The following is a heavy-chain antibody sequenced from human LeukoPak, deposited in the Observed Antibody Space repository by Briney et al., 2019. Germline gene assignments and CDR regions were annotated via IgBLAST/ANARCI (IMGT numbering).Heavy chain of an antibody. V-gene: IGHV3-7*01. J-gene: IGHJ4*02. CDR2: IRQDGSEK. CDR3: ARSTAGLDY. Sequence: PGGSLRLSCAASGFTFSNYWMSWVRQAPGKGLGWVANIRQDGSEKYYVDSMRGRFTISRDNAKNSLYLQMSSLRAEDTAVYYCARSTAGLDYWGQGTLVTVSS. CDR1: GFTFSNYW. D-gene: IGHD1-1*01.